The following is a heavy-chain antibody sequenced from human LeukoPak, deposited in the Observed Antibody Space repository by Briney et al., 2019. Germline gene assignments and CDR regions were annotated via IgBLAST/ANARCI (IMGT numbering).Heavy chain of an antibody. CDR2: MNTNSGNT. CDR3: ARVVQYYYDSSGWRPFDL. J-gene: IGHJ3*01. Sequence: GASVKVSCKASGYTFTSYDINWVRQATGQGLEWMGWMNTNSGNTGYAQKFQGRVTITRNTSISTAYMELSSLRSEDTAVYYCARVVQYYYDSSGWRPFDLWGQGTMVTVSS. CDR1: GYTFTSYD. V-gene: IGHV1-8*03. D-gene: IGHD3-22*01.